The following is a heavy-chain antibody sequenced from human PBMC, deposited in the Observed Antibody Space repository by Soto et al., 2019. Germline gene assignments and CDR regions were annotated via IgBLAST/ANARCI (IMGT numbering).Heavy chain of an antibody. CDR2: INPHGGST. Sequence: GASVKVSCKAPGDTLTSYYLSWVRQAPGQGLERMGVINPHGGSTKYAQKFQGRITMTRDTSRSTVYMELSSLRSDDTAIYYCARSSGGNFGIIIEGSNWFDPWGQGTLVTVSS. CDR3: ARSSGGNFGIIIEGSNWFDP. D-gene: IGHD3-3*01. V-gene: IGHV1-46*01. CDR1: GDTLTSYY. J-gene: IGHJ5*02.